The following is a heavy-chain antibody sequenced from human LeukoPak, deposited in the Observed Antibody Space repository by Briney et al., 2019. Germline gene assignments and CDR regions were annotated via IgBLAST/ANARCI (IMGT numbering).Heavy chain of an antibody. V-gene: IGHV3-15*01. D-gene: IGHD5-18*01. CDR2: IKTKTDGGTT. Sequence: PGGSLRLCCAASGFTFSNACMSWVRQAPGKGLEWVGHIKTKTDGGTTDYAAPVKGRFTISRDDSKNTLYLQMNSLKTEDTALYYCTTGTWIQLWLADYWGQGTLVTVSS. CDR1: GFTFSNAC. J-gene: IGHJ4*02. CDR3: TTGTWIQLWLADY.